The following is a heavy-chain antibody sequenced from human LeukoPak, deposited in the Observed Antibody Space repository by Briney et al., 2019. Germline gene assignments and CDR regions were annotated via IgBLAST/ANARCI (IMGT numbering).Heavy chain of an antibody. CDR3: AIDEYSSGWDTPHFDY. V-gene: IGHV3-7*01. D-gene: IGHD6-19*01. CDR1: GFTFSRAW. Sequence: GGSLRLSCEASGFTFSRAWMSWLRQAPGKGLEWVANIKEDGSEDYYADSVKGRFTISRDNAKNSLYLQMNSLRDEDTAVYYCAIDEYSSGWDTPHFDYWGQGTLVTVSS. CDR2: IKEDGSED. J-gene: IGHJ4*02.